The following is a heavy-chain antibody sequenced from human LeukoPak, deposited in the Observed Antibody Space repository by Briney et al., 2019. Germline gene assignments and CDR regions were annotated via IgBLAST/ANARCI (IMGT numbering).Heavy chain of an antibody. CDR2: VSGGDGST. CDR1: GFTFSTYA. D-gene: IGHD5-12*01. Sequence: PGGSLRLSCAASGFTFSTYAMSWVRQAPGSGREWVSGVSGGDGSTCYADSVKGRFTISRDNSKNTLYLEMNSLRVEDTAVYYCAKGLSRTMVAIDYWGQGTLVTVSS. CDR3: AKGLSRTMVAIDY. V-gene: IGHV3-23*01. J-gene: IGHJ4*02.